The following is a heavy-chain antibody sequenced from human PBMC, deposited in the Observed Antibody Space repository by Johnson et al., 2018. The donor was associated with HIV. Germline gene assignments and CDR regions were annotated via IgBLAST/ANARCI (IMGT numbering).Heavy chain of an antibody. D-gene: IGHD1-26*01. Sequence: QVQLVESGGGVVQPGRSLRLSCTTSGFIFSSYGMHWVRQSPGKGLEWVAFISSDGSNIYYADSVKGRFTVSRDNSKNTLYLQMNSLRAEDTAVYYCARSSGSYLDDAFDIWGQGTMVTLSS. CDR2: ISSDGSNI. V-gene: IGHV3-30*03. CDR3: ARSSGSYLDDAFDI. J-gene: IGHJ3*02. CDR1: GFIFSSYG.